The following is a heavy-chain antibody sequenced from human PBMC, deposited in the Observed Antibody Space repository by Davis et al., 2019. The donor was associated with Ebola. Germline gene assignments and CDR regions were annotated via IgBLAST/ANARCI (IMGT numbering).Heavy chain of an antibody. CDR3: AKDLKGGYALYYYYGMDV. J-gene: IGHJ6*02. CDR1: GFTFSSYA. Sequence: GESLKISCAASGFTFSSYAMSWVRQAPGKGLEWVSAISGSGGSTYYADSVKGRFTISRDNSKNTLYLQMNSLRAEDTALYYCAKDLKGGYALYYYYGMDVWGQGTTVTVSS. D-gene: IGHD5-12*01. CDR2: ISGSGGST. V-gene: IGHV3-23*01.